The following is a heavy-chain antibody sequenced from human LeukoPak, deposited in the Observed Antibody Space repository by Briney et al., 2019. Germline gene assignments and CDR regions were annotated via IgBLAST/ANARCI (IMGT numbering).Heavy chain of an antibody. D-gene: IGHD2/OR15-2a*01. V-gene: IGHV3-53*01. CDR3: ASRTFLLDY. CDR1: GFTASSNY. J-gene: IGHJ4*02. Sequence: PGGSLRLSCAASGFTASSNYMSWVRQAPGKGLEWVSVIYSGGSTYYADSVKGRFTISRDNSKNTLYLQMNSLRAEDTAVYYCASRTFLLDYWGQGTLVTVSS. CDR2: IYSGGST.